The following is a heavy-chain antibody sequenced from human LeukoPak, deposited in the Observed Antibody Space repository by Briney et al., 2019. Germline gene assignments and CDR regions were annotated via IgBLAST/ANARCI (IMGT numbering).Heavy chain of an antibody. D-gene: IGHD5-24*01. CDR2: IYYGGST. Sequence: PSETLSLTCTVSGDSISGSSYYWGWIRQPPGKGLEWIGNIYYGGSTYYNPSLKSRVSISVDTSNNQFSLKVSSVTAADTAVYYCVSADGYKIDYWGQGTLVTVSS. V-gene: IGHV4-39*01. J-gene: IGHJ4*02. CDR1: GDSISGSSYY. CDR3: VSADGYKIDY.